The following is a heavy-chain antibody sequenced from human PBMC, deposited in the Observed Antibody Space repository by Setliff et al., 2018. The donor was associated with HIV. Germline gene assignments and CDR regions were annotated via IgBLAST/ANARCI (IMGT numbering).Heavy chain of an antibody. D-gene: IGHD3-22*01. J-gene: IGHJ2*01. Sequence: LSLTCTVTGGSISSSSYYWGWIRQPPGKGLEWIGSMYYSGSTYYNPSLKSRVTISVDTSKNQFSLKLTSVTAADTAVYYCARGSGYPWYFDLWGRGTLVTVS. CDR3: ARGSGYPWYFDL. CDR1: GGSISSSSYY. CDR2: MYYSGST. V-gene: IGHV4-39*07.